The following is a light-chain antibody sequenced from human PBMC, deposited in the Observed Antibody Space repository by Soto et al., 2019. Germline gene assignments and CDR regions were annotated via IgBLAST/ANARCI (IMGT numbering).Light chain of an antibody. Sequence: QPVLTQPPSASGTPGQRVTISCSGSSSNIGRNIVNWYQHLPGTAPKLVIYTNNQRPSGVPDRFSGSRSGTSASLAISGLQSEDEADYYCATWDDSLTGVIFGGGTKLTVL. J-gene: IGLJ2*01. V-gene: IGLV1-44*01. CDR2: TNN. CDR3: ATWDDSLTGVI. CDR1: SSNIGRNI.